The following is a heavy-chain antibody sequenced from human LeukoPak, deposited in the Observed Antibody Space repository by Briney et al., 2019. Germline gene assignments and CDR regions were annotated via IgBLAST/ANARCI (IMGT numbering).Heavy chain of an antibody. CDR1: GFTFGNYA. CDR3: AKSGSSGWYVPYYYYGMDV. D-gene: IGHD6-19*01. Sequence: GGSLRLSCAASGFTFGNYAMNWVRQAPGKGLEWVSTISGNGAFTYYADSVQGRFTISRDKSKNTLYLQMNSLRAEDTAVYYCAKSGSSGWYVPYYYYGMDVWGQGTTVTVSS. J-gene: IGHJ6*02. CDR2: ISGNGAFT. V-gene: IGHV3-23*01.